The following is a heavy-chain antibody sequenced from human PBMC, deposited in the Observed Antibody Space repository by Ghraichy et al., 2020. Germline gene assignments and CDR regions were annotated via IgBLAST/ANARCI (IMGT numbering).Heavy chain of an antibody. CDR1: GDSIRSSY. CDR3: AQDRFREYSRDSSFAFDI. CDR2: IYYSGNT. J-gene: IGHJ3*02. D-gene: IGHD5-18*01. V-gene: IGHV4-59*01. Sequence: SETLSLTCSVSGDSIRSSYWSWIRQPPGKGLELIGYIYYSGNTIYNPSLNSRVIVSLDTSSNQFSLKLSSVTAADTAVYYCAQDRFREYSRDSSFAFDIWGQGKVVTVSS.